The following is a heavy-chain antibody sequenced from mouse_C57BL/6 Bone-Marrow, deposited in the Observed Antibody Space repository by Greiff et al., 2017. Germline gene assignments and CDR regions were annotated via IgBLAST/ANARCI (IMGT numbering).Heavy chain of an antibody. CDR2: IRNKANNHAT. CDR3: ARPYGNYGFDY. V-gene: IGHV6-6*01. CDR1: GFTFSDAW. D-gene: IGHD2-1*01. Sequence: EVKLMESGGGLVQPGGSMKLSCAASGFTFSDAWMDWVRQSPEKGLEWVAEIRNKANNHATYYAESVKGRFTISRDDSKSSVYMQMNSLRAEDTGIYYGARPYGNYGFDYGGQGTTLTVSS. J-gene: IGHJ2*01.